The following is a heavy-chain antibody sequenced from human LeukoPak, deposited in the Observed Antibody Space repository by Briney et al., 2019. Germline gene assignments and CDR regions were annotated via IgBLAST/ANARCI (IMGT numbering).Heavy chain of an antibody. CDR2: IRYDGSNK. Sequence: PGGSLRLSCAASGFTFSSYGMHWVRQAPGKGLEWAAFIRYDGSNKYYADSVKGRFTISRDNSKNTLYLQMNSLRAEDTAVYYCARHYMTTVTKGAFDIWGQGTMVTVSS. D-gene: IGHD4-17*01. CDR3: ARHYMTTVTKGAFDI. V-gene: IGHV3-30*02. J-gene: IGHJ3*02. CDR1: GFTFSSYG.